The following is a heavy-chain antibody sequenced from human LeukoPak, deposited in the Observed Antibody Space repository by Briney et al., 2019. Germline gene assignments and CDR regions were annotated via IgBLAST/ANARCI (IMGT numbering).Heavy chain of an antibody. CDR3: ASDHDYSAA. CDR2: INHSGST. CDR1: GGSFSGYY. Sequence: SETLSLTCAVYGGSFSGYYWSWIRQPPGKGLEWIGEINHSGSTNYNPSLKSRVTISVDTSKNQFSLKLSSVTAADTAVYYCASDHDYSAAWGQGTLVTVSS. V-gene: IGHV4-34*01. J-gene: IGHJ5*02. D-gene: IGHD4-11*01.